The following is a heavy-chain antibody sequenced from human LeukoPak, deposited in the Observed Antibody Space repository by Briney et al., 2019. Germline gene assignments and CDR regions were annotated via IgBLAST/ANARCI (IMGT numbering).Heavy chain of an antibody. D-gene: IGHD2-2*01. J-gene: IGHJ5*02. Sequence: GESLKTSCKGSGYSFTSYWTGWVRQMPGKGLEWVGIIYPGDSDTRYSPSFQGQVTISADKSISTAYLQWSSLKASDTAMYYCARLEPEYQLLPNWFDPWGQGTLVTVSS. CDR3: ARLEPEYQLLPNWFDP. CDR1: GYSFTSYW. CDR2: IYPGDSDT. V-gene: IGHV5-51*01.